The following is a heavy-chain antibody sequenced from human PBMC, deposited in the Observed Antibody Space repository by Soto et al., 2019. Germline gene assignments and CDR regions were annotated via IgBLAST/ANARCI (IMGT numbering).Heavy chain of an antibody. CDR1: GSSSNSSGYY. Sequence: LSLTCTVSGSSSNSSGYYWGWIRQPPGKGLEWIGSMFYGVSTYYNPSLKSRVTVSVDTSTNQFSLNLRSVTAADTAVYYCARLPSRHLVDYWGQGTLVTVSS. V-gene: IGHV4-39*01. D-gene: IGHD3-3*02. J-gene: IGHJ4*02. CDR2: MFYGVST. CDR3: ARLPSRHLVDY.